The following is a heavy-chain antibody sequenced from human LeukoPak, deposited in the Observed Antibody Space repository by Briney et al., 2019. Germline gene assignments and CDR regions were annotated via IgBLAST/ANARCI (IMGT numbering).Heavy chain of an antibody. V-gene: IGHV4-34*01. CDR3: ARKRWFDP. Sequence: SETLSLTCAVYGGSFSGYYWSWIRQPPGKGLEWIGEINHSGSTNYNPSLKSRVTISIDTSKNQFSLKLSSVTAADTAVYYCARKRWFDPWGQGTLVTVSS. CDR1: GGSFSGYY. J-gene: IGHJ5*02. D-gene: IGHD6-25*01. CDR2: INHSGST.